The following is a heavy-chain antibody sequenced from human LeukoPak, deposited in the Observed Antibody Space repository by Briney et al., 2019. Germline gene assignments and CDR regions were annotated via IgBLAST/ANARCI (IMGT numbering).Heavy chain of an antibody. CDR3: ARVSRITGTTFERLAAFDI. D-gene: IGHD1-20*01. Sequence: GASVKVSCKATGGTFSSYAISWVRQAPGQGLEWMGGIIPIFGTANYAQKFQGRVTITADESTSTAYMELSSLRSEDTAVYYCARVSRITGTTFERLAAFDIWGQGTMVTVSS. V-gene: IGHV1-69*13. CDR2: IIPIFGTA. CDR1: GGTFSSYA. J-gene: IGHJ3*02.